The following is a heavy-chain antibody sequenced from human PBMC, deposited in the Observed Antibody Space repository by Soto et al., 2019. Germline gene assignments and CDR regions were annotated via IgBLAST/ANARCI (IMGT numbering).Heavy chain of an antibody. V-gene: IGHV4-59*08. CDR3: ARTYYDILTGPAATTYYYYYMDV. Sequence: SETLSLTCIVSGGSISSYYWSWIRQPPGKGLEWIGYIYYSGSTNYNPSLKSRVTISVDTSKNQFSLKLSSVTAADTAVYYCARTYYDILTGPAATTYYYYYMDVWGKGTTVTVSS. D-gene: IGHD3-9*01. J-gene: IGHJ6*03. CDR2: IYYSGST. CDR1: GGSISSYY.